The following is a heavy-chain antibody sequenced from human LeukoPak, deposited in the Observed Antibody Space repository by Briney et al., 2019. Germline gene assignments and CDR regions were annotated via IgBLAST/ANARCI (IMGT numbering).Heavy chain of an antibody. CDR2: IYYSGST. D-gene: IGHD3-10*01. CDR3: ARGPPGGLWFGELLSWFDP. J-gene: IGHJ5*02. Sequence: KTSETLSLTCTVSGGSISNYYWSWIRQPPGKGLEWIGYIYYSGSTNYNPSLKSRVTISVDTSKNQFSLKLSSVTAADTAVYYCARGPPGGLWFGELLSWFDPWGQGTLVTVSS. V-gene: IGHV4-59*01. CDR1: GGSISNYY.